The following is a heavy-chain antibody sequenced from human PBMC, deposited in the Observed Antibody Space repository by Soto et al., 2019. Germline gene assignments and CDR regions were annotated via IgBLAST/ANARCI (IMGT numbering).Heavy chain of an antibody. CDR1: GGTFSSYA. Sequence: QVQLVQSGAEVQKPGSSVKVSCKASGGTFSSYAISWVRQAPGQGLEWMGGIIPIFGTANYAQKFQGRVTITADESTSTAYMELSSLRSEDTAVYYCARDVSDGYYYDSSGYSYNWFDPWGQGTLVTVSS. CDR3: ARDVSDGYYYDSSGYSYNWFDP. V-gene: IGHV1-69*01. J-gene: IGHJ5*02. CDR2: IIPIFGTA. D-gene: IGHD3-22*01.